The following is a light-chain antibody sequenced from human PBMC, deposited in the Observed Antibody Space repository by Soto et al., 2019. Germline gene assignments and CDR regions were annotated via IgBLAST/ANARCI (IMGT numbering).Light chain of an antibody. J-gene: IGKJ2*01. CDR2: DAY. Sequence: DIQMPQSPSTLSASVGDRVPITCRASQSISSWLAWYQQKPGKAPKLLIYDAYSLESGVPSRFIGSGSGTEFTLTISSLQPDDFATYYCQQYNSYLYTFGQGNKLEIK. V-gene: IGKV1-5*01. CDR1: QSISSW. CDR3: QQYNSYLYT.